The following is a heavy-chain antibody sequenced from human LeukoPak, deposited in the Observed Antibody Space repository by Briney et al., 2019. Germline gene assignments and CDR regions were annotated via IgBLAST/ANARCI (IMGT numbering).Heavy chain of an antibody. CDR3: ARDGGYFDWPRPRPGKYYFDY. V-gene: IGHV1-18*01. CDR1: GYTFSNYG. Sequence: ASVKVSCKASGYTFSNYGVTWVRQAPGQGLEWMGWISVYTGYTNYAQNFQGRVTMTTDTSTNTAYMELRSLTSDDTAVYSCARDGGYFDWPRPRPGKYYFDYWGQGTLVTVTS. CDR2: ISVYTGYT. J-gene: IGHJ4*02. D-gene: IGHD3-9*01.